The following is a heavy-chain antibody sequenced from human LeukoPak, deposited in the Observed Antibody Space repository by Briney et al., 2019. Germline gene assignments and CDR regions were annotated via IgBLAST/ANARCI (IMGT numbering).Heavy chain of an antibody. CDR1: GFTFSDYY. Sequence: TGGSLRLSCAASGFTFSDYYMSWNRQAPGKGLEWVSYISSSGSTIYYADSVKGRFTISRDNAKNSLYLQMNSLRAEDTAVYYCARGAVRNYVWGSYRSYYFDYWGQGTLVTVSS. CDR3: ARGAVRNYVWGSYRSYYFDY. D-gene: IGHD3-16*02. V-gene: IGHV3-11*01. J-gene: IGHJ4*02. CDR2: ISSSGSTI.